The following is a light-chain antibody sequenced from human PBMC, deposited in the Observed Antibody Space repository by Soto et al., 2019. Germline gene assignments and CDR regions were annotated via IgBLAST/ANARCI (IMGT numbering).Light chain of an antibody. J-gene: IGLJ3*02. CDR1: SSNIGAIYD. Sequence: QSVLTQPPSVSGAPGQRVTISCTGSSSNIGAIYDVQWYQQLPGAAPKLLIYGNTNRPSGVPDRFSGSKSGTSASLAITGLQAEDEADYYCAAWDDSLNGPVFGGGTQLTVL. CDR2: GNT. CDR3: AAWDDSLNGPV. V-gene: IGLV1-40*01.